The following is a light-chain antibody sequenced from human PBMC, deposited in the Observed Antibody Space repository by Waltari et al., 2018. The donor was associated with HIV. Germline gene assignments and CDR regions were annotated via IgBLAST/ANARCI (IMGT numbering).Light chain of an antibody. CDR2: GAS. Sequence: EIVMTQSPATLSVSPGERATLSCRASQSVSSNLAWYQHKPGQAPRLFIYGASTRATGLPARFSGSGSATDFTLTISSLQSEDFAVYYCQQYSNWPRTFGQGTKVEIK. CDR1: QSVSSN. CDR3: QQYSNWPRT. J-gene: IGKJ1*01. V-gene: IGKV3-15*01.